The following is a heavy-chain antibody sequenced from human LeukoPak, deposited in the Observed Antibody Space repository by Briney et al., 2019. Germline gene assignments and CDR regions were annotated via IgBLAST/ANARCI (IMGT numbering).Heavy chain of an antibody. D-gene: IGHD3/OR15-3a*01. Sequence: SETLSLTCAVYGGSFSGYYWSWIRQPPGKGLEWIGEINHSGSTNYNPSLKSRVTISVDTSKNQFSLKLSSVTAADTAVYYCAKQTGSGLFILPGGQGTLVTVSS. V-gene: IGHV4-34*01. J-gene: IGHJ4*02. CDR2: INHSGST. CDR1: GGSFSGYY. CDR3: AKQTGSGLFILP.